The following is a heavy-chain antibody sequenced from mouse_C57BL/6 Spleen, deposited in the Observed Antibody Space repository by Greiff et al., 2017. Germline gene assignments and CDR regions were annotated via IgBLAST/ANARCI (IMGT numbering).Heavy chain of an antibody. J-gene: IGHJ2*01. CDR3: ARSSLGRYFDY. CDR2: IYPGGGYT. CDR1: GYTFTNYW. D-gene: IGHD4-1*01. V-gene: IGHV1-63*01. Sequence: VQRVESGAELVRPGTSVKMSCKASGYTFTNYWIGWAKQRPGHGLEWIGDIYPGGGYTNYNEKFKGKATLTADKSSSTAYMQFSSLTSEDAAIYYCARSSLGRYFDYWGQGTTLTVSS.